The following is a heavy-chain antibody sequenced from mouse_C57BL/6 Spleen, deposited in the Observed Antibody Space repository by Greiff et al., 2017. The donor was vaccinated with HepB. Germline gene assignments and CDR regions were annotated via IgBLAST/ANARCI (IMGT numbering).Heavy chain of an antibody. J-gene: IGHJ4*01. CDR1: GYTFTSYG. V-gene: IGHV1-81*01. D-gene: IGHD1-1*01. Sequence: VQLKESGAELARPGASVKLSCKASGYTFTSYGISWVKQRTGQGLEWIGEIYPRSGNTYYNEKFKGKATLTADKSSSTAYMELRSLTSEDSAVYFCARGDGSSPYYAMDYWGQGTSVTVSS. CDR3: ARGDGSSPYYAMDY. CDR2: IYPRSGNT.